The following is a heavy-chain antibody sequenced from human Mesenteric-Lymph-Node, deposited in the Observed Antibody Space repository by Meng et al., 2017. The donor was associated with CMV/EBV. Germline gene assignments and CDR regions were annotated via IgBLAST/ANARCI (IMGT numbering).Heavy chain of an antibody. CDR3: ARDLNPYYYGMDV. CDR1: GYTFTGYY. V-gene: IGHV1-18*04. Sequence: ASVKVSCKASGYTFTGYYMHWVRQAPGQGLEWMGWISAYNGNTNYAQKLQGRVTMTTDTSTSTAYMELRSLRAEDTAVYYCARDLNPYYYGMDVWGQGTTVTVSS. CDR2: ISAYNGNT. J-gene: IGHJ6*02.